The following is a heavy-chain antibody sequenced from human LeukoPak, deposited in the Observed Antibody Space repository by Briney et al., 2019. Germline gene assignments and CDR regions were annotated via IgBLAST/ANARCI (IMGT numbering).Heavy chain of an antibody. CDR3: AREDSVYYYYYMDG. J-gene: IGHJ6*03. D-gene: IGHD2-15*01. CDR2: ISSSSSTI. V-gene: IGHV3-48*01. CDR1: GVTFSSYS. Sequence: PGGSLRLSCAASGVTFSSYSMNWGRQAPGKGLGWVSYISSSSSTIYYADSVKGRFTISRDNAKNSLYLQMNSLRAEDTAVYYCAREDSVYYYYYMDGWGKGTTVTVS.